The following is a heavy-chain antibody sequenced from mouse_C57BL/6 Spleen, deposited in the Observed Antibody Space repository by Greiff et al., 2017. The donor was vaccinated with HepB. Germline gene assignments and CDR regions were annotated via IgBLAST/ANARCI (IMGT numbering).Heavy chain of an antibody. V-gene: IGHV1-54*01. J-gene: IGHJ4*01. CDR2: INPGSGGT. CDR1: GYAFTNYL. CDR3: ARGTPDYAMDY. D-gene: IGHD3-1*01. Sequence: VQLQQSGAELVRPGTSVKVSCKASGYAFTNYLIEWVKQRPGQGLEWIGVINPGSGGTNYNEKFKGKATLTADKSSSTAYMQLSSLTSEDSAVYFCARGTPDYAMDYWGQGTSVTVSS.